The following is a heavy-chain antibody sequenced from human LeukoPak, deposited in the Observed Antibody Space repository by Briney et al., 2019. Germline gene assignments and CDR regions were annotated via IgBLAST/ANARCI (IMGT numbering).Heavy chain of an antibody. Sequence: GSLRLSCAASGFTFSSYWMNWARQAPGKGLEWVASINHNGNVNYYVDSVKGRFTISRDNAKNSLYLQMSNLRAEDTAVYFWAGGGGLDVWGQGATVTVSS. CDR3: AGGGGLDV. V-gene: IGHV3-7*03. D-gene: IGHD3-16*01. CDR2: INHNGNVN. CDR1: GFTFSSYW. J-gene: IGHJ6*02.